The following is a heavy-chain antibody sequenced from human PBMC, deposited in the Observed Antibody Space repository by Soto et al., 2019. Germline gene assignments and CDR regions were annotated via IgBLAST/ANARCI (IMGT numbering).Heavy chain of an antibody. V-gene: IGHV1-46*01. CDR2: INPSGGST. CDR1: GYTFTSCY. J-gene: IGHJ4*02. CDR3: ARDPSRKQLVRTNQYYFDY. D-gene: IGHD6-6*01. Sequence: GASVKVSCKASGYTFTSCYMRWVRQAPGQGLEWMGIINPSGGSTSYAQKFQGRVTMTRDTSTSTVYMELSSLRSEDTAVYYCARDPSRKQLVRTNQYYFDYWGQGTLVTVSS.